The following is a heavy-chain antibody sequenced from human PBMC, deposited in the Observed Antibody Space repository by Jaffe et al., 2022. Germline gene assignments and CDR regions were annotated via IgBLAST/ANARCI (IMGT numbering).Heavy chain of an antibody. CDR3: ARDHRGNPPTVTKVDNWFDP. Sequence: QVQLVQSGAEVKKPGSSVKVSCKASGGTFSSYAISWVRQAPGQGLEWMGGIIPIFGTANYAQKFQGRVTITTDESTSTAYMELSSLRSEDTAVYYCARDHRGNPPTVTKVDNWFDPWGQGTLVTVSS. J-gene: IGHJ5*02. V-gene: IGHV1-69*05. D-gene: IGHD4-17*01. CDR1: GGTFSSYA. CDR2: IIPIFGTA.